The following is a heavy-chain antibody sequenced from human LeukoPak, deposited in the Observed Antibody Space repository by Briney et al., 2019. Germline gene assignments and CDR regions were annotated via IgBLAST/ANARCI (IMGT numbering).Heavy chain of an antibody. Sequence: SETLSLTCTVSGDSISPYYWSWIRQPPGKGLEWIGYISYSGTTNYNPSLKSRVTLSVHTPQNHFSLSLTSVTAADTAVYYCARDFLGIPGIVDYWGQGTLVTVSS. V-gene: IGHV4-59*12. CDR3: ARDFLGIPGIVDY. CDR1: GDSISPYY. CDR2: ISYSGTT. D-gene: IGHD3-16*01. J-gene: IGHJ4*02.